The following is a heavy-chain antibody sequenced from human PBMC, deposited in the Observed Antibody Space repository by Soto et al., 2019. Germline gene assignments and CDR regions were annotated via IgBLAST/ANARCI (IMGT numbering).Heavy chain of an antibody. Sequence: GGSLRLSCAASGFTFSSYSMNWVRQAPGRGLEWVSSISSGTSSFIYYADSVKGRFTISRDNAKNSLYLQMNSLRAEDTAVYYCARGGKPVAPSDRDYYYYYMDVWGKGTTVTVSS. CDR3: ARGGKPVAPSDRDYYYYYMDV. J-gene: IGHJ6*03. V-gene: IGHV3-21*01. CDR2: ISSGTSSFI. D-gene: IGHD2-15*01. CDR1: GFTFSSYS.